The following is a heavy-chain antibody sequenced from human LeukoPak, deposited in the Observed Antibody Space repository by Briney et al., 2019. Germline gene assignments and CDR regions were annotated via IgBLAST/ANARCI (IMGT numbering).Heavy chain of an antibody. Sequence: PSQTLSLTCTVSGGSISSGGYYWSWIRQHPGKGLEWIGYIYYSGTTYYNPSLKSRVTISVDTSKNQFSLKLSSVTAADMAVYYCARVCLVAGSGFYGMDVWGQGTTVTVSS. CDR2: IYYSGTT. CDR1: GGSISSGGYY. J-gene: IGHJ6*02. D-gene: IGHD3-10*01. V-gene: IGHV4-31*03. CDR3: ARVCLVAGSGFYGMDV.